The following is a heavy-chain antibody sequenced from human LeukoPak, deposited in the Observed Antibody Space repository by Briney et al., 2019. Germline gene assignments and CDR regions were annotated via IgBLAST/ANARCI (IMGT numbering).Heavy chain of an antibody. CDR3: ATVGTDYGDYVPSGWFDP. CDR1: GYTLTELS. V-gene: IGHV1-24*01. J-gene: IGHJ5*02. Sequence: ASVKVSCKVSGYTLTELSMHWVRQAPGKGREWMGGFDTEDGETIYAQKFQGRVTMTENTSTDTAYMELSSLRSEDTAVYYCATVGTDYGDYVPSGWFDPWGQGTLVTVSS. CDR2: FDTEDGET. D-gene: IGHD4-17*01.